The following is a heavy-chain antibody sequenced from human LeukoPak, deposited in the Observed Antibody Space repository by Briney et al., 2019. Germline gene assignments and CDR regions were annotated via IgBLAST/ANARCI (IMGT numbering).Heavy chain of an antibody. CDR3: ARDRFPSGSNQGWFDP. CDR1: GGTFSSYA. D-gene: IGHD3-22*01. Sequence: ASVKVSCKASGGTFSSYAISWVRQAPGQGLEWMGRIIPILGIANYAQKFQGRVTITADKSTSTAYMELSSLRSEDTAVYYCARDRFPSGSNQGWFDPWGQGSLVTVSS. J-gene: IGHJ5*02. V-gene: IGHV1-69*04. CDR2: IIPILGIA.